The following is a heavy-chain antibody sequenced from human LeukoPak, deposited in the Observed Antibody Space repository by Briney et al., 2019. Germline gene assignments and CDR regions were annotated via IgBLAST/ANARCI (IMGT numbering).Heavy chain of an antibody. CDR1: GFTFSSYS. V-gene: IGHV3-21*01. J-gene: IGHJ4*02. D-gene: IGHD3-22*01. CDR3: ARSSAYYYDSSGYYFKNPFDY. Sequence: PGGSLRLSCAAPGFTFSSYSMNWVRQAPGKGLEWVSSISSSSSYIYYADSVKGRFTISRDNAKNSLYLQMNSLRAEDTAVYYCARSSAYYYDSSGYYFKNPFDYWGQGTLVTVSS. CDR2: ISSSSSYI.